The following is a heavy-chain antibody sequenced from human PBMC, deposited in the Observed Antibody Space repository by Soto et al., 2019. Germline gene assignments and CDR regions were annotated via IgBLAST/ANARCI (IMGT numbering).Heavy chain of an antibody. CDR1: GYSISSSNW. Sequence: QVQLQESGPGLVKPSDTLSLTCAVSGYSISSSNWWGWIRQPPGKGLEWIGYIYYSGTTYYNPSLKSRVTLSVYTSTAQFSLKLTSVTAVDTAVYYGARREIQGPIDYWGQGTLVTVSS. CDR2: IYYSGTT. V-gene: IGHV4-28*01. CDR3: ARREIQGPIDY. J-gene: IGHJ4*02. D-gene: IGHD1-26*01.